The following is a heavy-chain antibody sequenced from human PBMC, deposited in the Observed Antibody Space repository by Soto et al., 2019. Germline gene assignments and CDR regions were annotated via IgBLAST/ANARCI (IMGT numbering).Heavy chain of an antibody. J-gene: IGHJ4*02. CDR1: GFTFSSYA. CDR3: ARAYGVVTANPDY. CDR2: ISYDGSNK. D-gene: IGHD2-21*02. V-gene: IGHV3-30-3*01. Sequence: QVQLVESGGGVVQPGRSLRLSCAASGFTFSSYAMHWVRQAPGKGLEWVAVISYDGSNKYYADSVKGRFTISRDNSKNTLSLQINSLRAEDTAVYYGARAYGVVTANPDYCGQGTLVTVSA.